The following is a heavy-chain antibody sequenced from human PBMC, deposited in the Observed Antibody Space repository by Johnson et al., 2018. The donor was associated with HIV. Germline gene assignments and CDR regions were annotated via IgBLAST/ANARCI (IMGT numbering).Heavy chain of an antibody. CDR3: ARDPELDYFDNRAFDI. D-gene: IGHD3-22*01. CDR2: IKQDGSER. V-gene: IGHV3-7*01. J-gene: IGHJ3*02. CDR1: GFTFNKYW. Sequence: VQLVESGGGLVQPGGSLRLSCAASGFTFNKYWMSWVRQAPGKGLEWVANIKQDGSERYYVDSVKGRFTTSRDNAKNSLSLQMDSLRAEDTAVYYCARDPELDYFDNRAFDIWGQGTMVTVSS.